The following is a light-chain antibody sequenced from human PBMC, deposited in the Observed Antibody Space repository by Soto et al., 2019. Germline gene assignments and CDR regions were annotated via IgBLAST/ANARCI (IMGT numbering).Light chain of an antibody. CDR1: QRISTY. Sequence: DIQMTQSPSSLSASLGGRVTITCRASQRISTYLNWYQQKPGKAPKLLIYGASTLQGGVPSRFSGSGSGTDFTLTISSLQPEDFATYYCQQSYTTSITFGQGTRLEI. J-gene: IGKJ5*01. CDR3: QQSYTTSIT. V-gene: IGKV1-39*01. CDR2: GAS.